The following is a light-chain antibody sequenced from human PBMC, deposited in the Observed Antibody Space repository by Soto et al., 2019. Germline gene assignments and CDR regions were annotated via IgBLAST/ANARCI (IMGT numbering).Light chain of an antibody. V-gene: IGKV3-15*01. CDR1: QSVSSN. J-gene: IGKJ1*01. CDR2: GAS. CDR3: QQYKNWPSWT. Sequence: EIVMTQSPATLSVSPGERATLSCRASQSVSSNLAWYQQKPGQAPRLLIYGASTRATGVPARFSGSGSGTEFTLTISRLQSEDFAVYYCQQYKNWPSWTFGQGTKVEIK.